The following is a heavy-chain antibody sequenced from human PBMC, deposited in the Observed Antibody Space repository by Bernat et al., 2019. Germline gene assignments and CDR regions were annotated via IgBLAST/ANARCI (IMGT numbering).Heavy chain of an antibody. J-gene: IGHJ2*01. V-gene: IGHV1-69*17. D-gene: IGHD6-6*01. CDR1: GGTFSSYA. Sequence: QVQLVQSGAEVKKPGSSVKVSCKASGGTFSSYAISWVRQAPGQGLEWMGGIIPIFGIANYAQKFQGRVTITADKSTSTAYMELSSLRSEDTAVYYCARVGWEYSSSSGLWYFDLWGRGTLVTVSS. CDR2: IIPIFGIA. CDR3: ARVGWEYSSSSGLWYFDL.